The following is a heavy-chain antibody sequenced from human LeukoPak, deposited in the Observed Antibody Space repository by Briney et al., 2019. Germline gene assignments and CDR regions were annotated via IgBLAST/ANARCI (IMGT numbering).Heavy chain of an antibody. V-gene: IGHV3-23*01. J-gene: IGHJ4*02. Sequence: PGGSLRLSCAASEFTFSSYAMSWVRQAPGKGLEWVSAISGSGGSTYYADSVKGRFTISRDNSKNTLYLRMNSLRAEDTAVYYCVREPPGFFDYWGQGTLVTVSS. CDR2: ISGSGGST. CDR1: EFTFSSYA. D-gene: IGHD1-14*01. CDR3: VREPPGFFDY.